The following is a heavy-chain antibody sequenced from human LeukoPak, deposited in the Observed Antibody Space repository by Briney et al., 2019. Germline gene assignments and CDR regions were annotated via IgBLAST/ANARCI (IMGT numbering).Heavy chain of an antibody. D-gene: IGHD3-22*01. CDR1: GSTFSSYW. J-gene: IGHJ4*02. V-gene: IGHV3-7*01. CDR2: IKQDGSEK. Sequence: PGGSLRLSCAASGSTFSSYWMSWVRQAPGKGLEWVANIKQDGSEKYYVDSVKGRFTISRDNAKNSLYLQMNSLRAEDTAVYYCARDLHYYDSSGYYMLDYWGQGTLVTVSS. CDR3: ARDLHYYDSSGYYMLDY.